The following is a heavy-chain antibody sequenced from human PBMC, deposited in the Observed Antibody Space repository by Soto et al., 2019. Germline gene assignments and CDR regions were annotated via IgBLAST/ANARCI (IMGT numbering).Heavy chain of an antibody. Sequence: ASVKVSCKVSGYTLTELSMHWVRQAPGKGLEWMGGFDPEDGETIYAQKFQGRVTMTEDTSTDTAYMELSSLRSEDTAVYYCATANHRASKFGGVIGAYCFDYWGQGSLGTGSS. V-gene: IGHV1-24*01. D-gene: IGHD3-16*02. CDR1: GYTLTELS. CDR2: FDPEDGET. J-gene: IGHJ4*02. CDR3: ATANHRASKFGGVIGAYCFDY.